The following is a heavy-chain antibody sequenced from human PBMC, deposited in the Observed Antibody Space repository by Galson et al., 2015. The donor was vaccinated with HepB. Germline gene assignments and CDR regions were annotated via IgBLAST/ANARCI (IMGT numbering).Heavy chain of an antibody. V-gene: IGHV1-24*01. CDR1: GYTLIELS. CDR3: ATGYDTSGYDPDSFGM. Sequence: SVKVSCKVSGYTLIELSIHWVRQVSGKGLEWMGGFDPENEERIYAPKFQGRITMTEDTSTDTAYMELNSLRSEDTAVYYCATGYDTSGYDPDSFGMWGQGTMVTVSP. D-gene: IGHD3-22*01. CDR2: FDPENEER. J-gene: IGHJ3*02.